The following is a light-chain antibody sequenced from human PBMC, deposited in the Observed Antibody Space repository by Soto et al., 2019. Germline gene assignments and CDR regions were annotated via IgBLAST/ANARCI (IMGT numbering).Light chain of an antibody. V-gene: IGLV2-11*01. CDR2: DVS. Sequence: QSVLTQPRSVSGSPGQSVTISCSGTSSDVGGYNYVSWYQQHPGKAPKLMIYDVSKRPSGVPDRFSGSKSGNTASLTISGLQVEDEADYYCSSYAGTYTVVFGGGTKLTVL. J-gene: IGLJ2*01. CDR3: SSYAGTYTVV. CDR1: SSDVGGYNY.